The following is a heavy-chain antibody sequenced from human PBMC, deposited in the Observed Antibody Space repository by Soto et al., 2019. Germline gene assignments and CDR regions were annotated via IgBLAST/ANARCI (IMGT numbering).Heavy chain of an antibody. V-gene: IGHV4-39*01. CDR2: IYYSGST. J-gene: IGHJ6*02. Sequence: ASETLSLTCTVSGGSISSSSYYWGWIRQPPGKGLEWIGSIYYSGSTYYNPSLKSRVTISVDTSKNQFSLKLSSVTAADTAVYYCATDIVVVPAAGDYYYYGMDVWGQGTTVTVS. CDR3: ATDIVVVPAAGDYYYYGMDV. D-gene: IGHD2-2*01. CDR1: GGSISSSSYY.